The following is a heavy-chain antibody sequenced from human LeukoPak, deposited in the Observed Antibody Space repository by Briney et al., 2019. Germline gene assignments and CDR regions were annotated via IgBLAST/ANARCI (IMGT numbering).Heavy chain of an antibody. J-gene: IGHJ3*02. V-gene: IGHV3-23*01. CDR3: SKDPNGDYVGAFDM. Sequence: GGSLTLSCTASGLTFSNYATTWVRQAPGKGLEWVSSITGSGRGTYYADSVKGRFSVSRDNSQNTVFLHMNSLRADDTALYYCSKDPNGDYVGAFDMWGPGTMVTVSS. CDR2: ITGSGRGT. CDR1: GLTFSNYA. D-gene: IGHD4-17*01.